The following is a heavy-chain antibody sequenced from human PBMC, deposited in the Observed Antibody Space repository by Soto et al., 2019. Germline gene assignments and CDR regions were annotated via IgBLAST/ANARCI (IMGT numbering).Heavy chain of an antibody. Sequence: ASVKVSCKASGYTFTSYYMHWVRQAPGQGLEWMGIINPSGGGTNYAQKFQGRVTMTRDTSISTAYMELSRLRSDDTAVYYCALIAARPDYYYGMDVWGQGTTVTVSS. V-gene: IGHV1-46*03. CDR1: GYTFTSYY. D-gene: IGHD6-6*01. J-gene: IGHJ6*02. CDR3: ALIAARPDYYYGMDV. CDR2: INPSGGGT.